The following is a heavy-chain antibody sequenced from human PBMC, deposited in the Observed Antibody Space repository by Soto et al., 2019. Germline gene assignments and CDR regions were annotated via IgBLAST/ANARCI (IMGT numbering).Heavy chain of an antibody. Sequence: EVQLVESGGGLVKPGGSLRLSCAASGFTFSAYTMNWVRQAPGKGLEWVSSLDPSSTYIYYADSVKGRFTLSRDNAKNSLFLRLNSLRAYDTALYYCVRGSYGEYDSWGQGTLVTVSS. CDR2: LDPSSTYI. CDR1: GFTFSAYT. V-gene: IGHV3-21*02. J-gene: IGHJ5*01. D-gene: IGHD4-17*01. CDR3: VRGSYGEYDS.